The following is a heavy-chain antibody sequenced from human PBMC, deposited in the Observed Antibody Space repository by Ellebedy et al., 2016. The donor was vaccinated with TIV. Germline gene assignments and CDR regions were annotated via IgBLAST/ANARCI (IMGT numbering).Heavy chain of an antibody. CDR1: EFTFRTSW. J-gene: IGHJ3*02. V-gene: IGHV3-7*03. Sequence: GESLKFSCEASEFTFRTSWMSWVRQAPGKGLEWVANINADGSETNYVASVKGRFTISRDNAKNSLYLQMNSLRAEDTAVYYCARAGYVSAYDIWGQGTRVTVSS. CDR3: ARAGYVSAYDI. CDR2: INADGSET. D-gene: IGHD2-15*01.